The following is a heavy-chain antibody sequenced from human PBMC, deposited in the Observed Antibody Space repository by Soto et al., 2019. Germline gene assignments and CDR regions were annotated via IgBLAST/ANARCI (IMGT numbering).Heavy chain of an antibody. CDR1: GFTFSSYA. CDR3: AKDYTVVNRDAFDI. J-gene: IGHJ3*02. V-gene: IGHV3-23*01. Sequence: EVQILESGGGLVQPGGSLRLSCAASGFTFSSYALYWVRQAPGKGLAWVSGISDSGTGTYYADSVKGRLTISRDKSKNTVYLQRKSLRAEDTAGYYCAKDYTVVNRDAFDIWGQGTMVNVSS. CDR2: ISDSGTGT. D-gene: IGHD3-22*01.